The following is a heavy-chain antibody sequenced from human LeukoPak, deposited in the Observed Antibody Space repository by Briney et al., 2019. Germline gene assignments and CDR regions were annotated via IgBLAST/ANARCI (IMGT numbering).Heavy chain of an antibody. J-gene: IGHJ4*02. V-gene: IGHV3-23*01. CDR1: GFTFRTFS. D-gene: IGHD1-14*01. CDR3: AKDLKPDGVWDVDS. CDR2: IYGNGGRT. Sequence: PGGSLRLSCAASGFTFRTFSMSWVRQAPGKGLEWVSGIYGNGGRTFYAGSVKGRFTISGDNSKNMLFLHMDSLRAEDTALYYCAKDLKPDGVWDVDSWGQGTLVTVSS.